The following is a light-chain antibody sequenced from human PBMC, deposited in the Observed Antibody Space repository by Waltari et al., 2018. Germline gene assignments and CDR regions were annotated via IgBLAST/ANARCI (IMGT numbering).Light chain of an antibody. V-gene: IGKV4-1*01. J-gene: IGKJ1*01. CDR3: QQYYSRRT. CDR1: QSLLYNSNDKNY. Sequence: DIVMTQSPDSLAVSLGERVTINGKSSQSLLYNSNDKNYLAWYQQKPGQPPKLLFYGASTRHSGVPDRFSGSGSATDFTLTISGLQAEDVAVYYCQQYYSRRTFGQGTRVEIK. CDR2: GAS.